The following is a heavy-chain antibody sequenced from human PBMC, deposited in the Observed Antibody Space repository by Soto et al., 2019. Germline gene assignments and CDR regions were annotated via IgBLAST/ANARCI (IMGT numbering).Heavy chain of an antibody. J-gene: IGHJ4*02. V-gene: IGHV1-46*01. D-gene: IGHD6-13*01. CDR3: ARDLAAGDF. CDR2: INPNGGSK. Sequence: QVQLVQSGAEVKKPGASVKVSCKASGYIFINYYIHWVRQAPGQGLEWIGIINPNGGSKKYAQKFRGSVTMDRDTSTSTVYMDLSSLRSEETAMYYCARDLAAGDFWGQGTLVTVSS. CDR1: GYIFINYY.